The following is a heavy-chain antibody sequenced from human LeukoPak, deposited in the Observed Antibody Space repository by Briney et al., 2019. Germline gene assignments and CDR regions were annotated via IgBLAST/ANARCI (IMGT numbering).Heavy chain of an antibody. CDR2: IGTAGDT. D-gene: IGHD3-22*01. V-gene: IGHV3-13*01. Sequence: GGSLRLSCAASGFTFSSYDMHWVRQTTGKGLEWVPAIGTAGDTYYPGSVKGRFTISRENAKNSLYLQMNSLRAGDTAVYYCARAKKEDSSGYYYYFDYWGQGTLVTVSS. CDR3: ARAKKEDSSGYYYYFDY. CDR1: GFTFSSYD. J-gene: IGHJ4*02.